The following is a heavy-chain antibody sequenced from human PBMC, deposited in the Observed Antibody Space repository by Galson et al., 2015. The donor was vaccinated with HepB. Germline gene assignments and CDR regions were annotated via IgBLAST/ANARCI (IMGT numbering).Heavy chain of an antibody. J-gene: IGHJ3*02. CDR2: VTGSVGSA. Sequence: SLRLSCAASGLTFRDYAMSWVRQAPGKGLEWVSSVTGSVGSAYYADSVKGRFTISRDNSKNTLYLQMSSLRVEDTAVYYCAKPVTKGGVNGPFDIWGQGTKVTVSS. D-gene: IGHD3-16*01. CDR1: GLTFRDYA. CDR3: AKPVTKGGVNGPFDI. V-gene: IGHV3-23*01.